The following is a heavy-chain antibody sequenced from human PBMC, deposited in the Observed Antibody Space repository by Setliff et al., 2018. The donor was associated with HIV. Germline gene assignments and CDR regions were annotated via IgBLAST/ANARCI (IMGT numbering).Heavy chain of an antibody. D-gene: IGHD1-26*01. Sequence: PSETLSLTCAVYGGSFSTYYWSWIRQPPGEGLEWVGEINDSGSTNYSPSLKSRVTISVDTSKNQFSLKLSSVTAADTAVYYCARGVRVGPTTTANWFDPWGQGTLVTVSS. J-gene: IGHJ5*02. CDR3: ARGVRVGPTTTANWFDP. CDR1: GGSFSTYY. CDR2: INDSGST. V-gene: IGHV4-34*01.